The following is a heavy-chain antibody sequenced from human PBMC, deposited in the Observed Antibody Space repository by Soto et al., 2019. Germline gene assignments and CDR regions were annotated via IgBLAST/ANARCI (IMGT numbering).Heavy chain of an antibody. D-gene: IGHD1-26*01. CDR2: IYYSGST. CDR3: ARRVGAVPFQH. Sequence: QLQLQESGPGLVKPSETLSLTCTVSGGSISSSSYYWGWIRQPPGKGLEWIGSIYYSGSTYYNPSLKSRVTISVDTSKNQFSLKVSSVTAADTAVYYCARRVGAVPFQHWGQGTLVTVSS. V-gene: IGHV4-39*01. CDR1: GGSISSSSYY. J-gene: IGHJ1*01.